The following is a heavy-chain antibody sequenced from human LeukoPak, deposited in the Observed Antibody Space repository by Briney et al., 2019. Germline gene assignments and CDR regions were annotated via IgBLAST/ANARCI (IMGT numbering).Heavy chain of an antibody. Sequence: SQTLSLTCAVSGGSISSGGYSWSWIRQPPGKGLEWIGYIYHSGSTYYNPSLKSRVTISVDTSKNQFSLKLSSVTAADTAVYYCARNSYGYYGKNAFDIWGQGTMVTVSS. J-gene: IGHJ3*02. V-gene: IGHV4-30-2*01. CDR2: IYHSGST. CDR3: ARNSYGYYGKNAFDI. CDR1: GGSISSGGYS. D-gene: IGHD5-18*01.